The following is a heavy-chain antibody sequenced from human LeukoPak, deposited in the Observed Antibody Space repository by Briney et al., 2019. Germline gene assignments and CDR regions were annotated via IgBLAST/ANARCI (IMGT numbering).Heavy chain of an antibody. D-gene: IGHD3-10*01. CDR3: ARGRGGTVVRGYLDY. J-gene: IGHJ4*02. Sequence: SSVNVSCQASGYTFPNYDIMWVRQATGQGPAGMGWMNSNSGNTDSAHKFQGRVTMTRDTSIKTAYMEPHSLTSEDTAVYYCARGRGGTVVRGYLDYWGQGTLVTVPS. CDR1: GYTFPNYD. CDR2: MNSNSGNT. V-gene: IGHV1-8*01.